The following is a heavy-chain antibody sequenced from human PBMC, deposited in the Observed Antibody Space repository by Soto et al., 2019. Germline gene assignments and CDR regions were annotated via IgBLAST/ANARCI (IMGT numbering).Heavy chain of an antibody. Sequence: ASVKVSCKASGYTFTGYYMHWVRQAPGQGLEWMGWINPNNGRTNYAQKFQGRVTMTTDTSTSTAYMEMRSLRSDDTAVYYCARGYCSGGNCANGLDVWGQGTTVTVSS. J-gene: IGHJ6*02. CDR1: GYTFTGYY. V-gene: IGHV1-2*02. CDR2: INPNNGRT. D-gene: IGHD2-15*01. CDR3: ARGYCSGGNCANGLDV.